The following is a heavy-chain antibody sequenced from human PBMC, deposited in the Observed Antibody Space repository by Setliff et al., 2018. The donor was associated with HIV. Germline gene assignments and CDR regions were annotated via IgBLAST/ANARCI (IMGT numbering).Heavy chain of an antibody. J-gene: IGHJ4*02. CDR3: ARGKAPGLYFDN. Sequence: PSETLSLTCIVSGASISTYSWSWIRQSPGKGLEWIADIYYSGRINYNPSLKSRLTVSIDTSKNHLSLKVISVSVADTAMYFCARGKAPGLYFDNWRQGTLVTVSS. V-gene: IGHV4-59*12. CDR1: GASISTYS. CDR2: IYYSGRI.